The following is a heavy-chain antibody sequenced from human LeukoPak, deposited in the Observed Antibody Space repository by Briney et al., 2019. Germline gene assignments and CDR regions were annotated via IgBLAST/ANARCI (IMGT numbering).Heavy chain of an antibody. CDR2: IIAIFGTA. D-gene: IGHD2-15*01. Sequence: SLKVSCKPSGGTFSSYAISWVRQAPGQGLEWMGGIIAIFGTANYAQKFQGRVTITADKSTSTAYMELSSLRSEDTAVYYCARDQEDCSGGSCHPYNWFDPWGQGTLVTVSS. V-gene: IGHV1-69*06. CDR1: GGTFSSYA. J-gene: IGHJ5*02. CDR3: ARDQEDCSGGSCHPYNWFDP.